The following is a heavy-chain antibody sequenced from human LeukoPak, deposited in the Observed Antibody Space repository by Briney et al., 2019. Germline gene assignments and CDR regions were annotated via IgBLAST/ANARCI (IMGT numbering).Heavy chain of an antibody. V-gene: IGHV4-59*08. Sequence: SETLSLTCTVSGGSISSYYWSWIRQPPGKGLEWIGYIYYSGSTNYNPSLKSRVTISVDTSKNQFYLKLSSVTAADTAVYYCARLLVPTTYFYYYYGMDVWGQGTTVTVSS. J-gene: IGHJ6*02. CDR1: GGSISSYY. CDR3: ARLLVPTTYFYYYYGMDV. CDR2: IYYSGST. D-gene: IGHD4-17*01.